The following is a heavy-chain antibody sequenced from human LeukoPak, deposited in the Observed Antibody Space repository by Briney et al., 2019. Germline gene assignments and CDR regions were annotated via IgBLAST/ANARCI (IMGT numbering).Heavy chain of an antibody. CDR2: INPNSGGT. J-gene: IGHJ4*02. D-gene: IGHD3-10*01. CDR1: GYTFTGYY. V-gene: IGHV1-2*02. CDR3: ARGGRWAMVRGVIDY. Sequence: GASVKVSCKASGYTFTGYYMHWVRQAPGQGLEWMGWINPNSGGTNYAQKFQGRVTMTRDTSISTAYMELSRLRSDDTAVYYCARGGRWAMVRGVIDYWGQGTLVTVSS.